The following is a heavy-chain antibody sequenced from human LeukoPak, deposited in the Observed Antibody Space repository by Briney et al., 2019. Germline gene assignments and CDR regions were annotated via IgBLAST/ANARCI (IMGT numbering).Heavy chain of an antibody. CDR1: GVSFSGYH. V-gene: IGHV4-34*01. Sequence: PSETLSLTCAVHGVSFSGYHWSWIRQFPGKGLEWIGEINDRGVTNYNPSLESRVTIFADTSKKQFSLKLTSVTAADTAVYYRARDPTTVFQISYYFDFWGQGTLVTVSS. D-gene: IGHD4-17*01. CDR3: ARDPTTVFQISYYFDF. CDR2: INDRGVT. J-gene: IGHJ4*02.